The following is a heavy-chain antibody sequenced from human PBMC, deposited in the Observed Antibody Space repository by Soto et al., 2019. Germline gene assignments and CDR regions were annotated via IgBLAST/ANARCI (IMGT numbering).Heavy chain of an antibody. D-gene: IGHD2-2*01. V-gene: IGHV1-18*01. J-gene: IGHJ4*01. CDR2: ISAYNGNT. Sequence: QVQLVQSGAEVKKPGASVKVSCKASGYTFTSYFISWVRQAPGQGLEWMGWISAYNGNTNYVKKLQGRVTMTTDTSTSTAYMEMTVLGSDATAVYYVARDRAPSDQWGHGTVVTVSS. CDR3: ARDRAPSDQ. CDR1: GYTFTSYF.